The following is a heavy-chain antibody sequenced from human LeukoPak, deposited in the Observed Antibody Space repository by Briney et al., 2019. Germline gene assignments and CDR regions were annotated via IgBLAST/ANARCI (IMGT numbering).Heavy chain of an antibody. CDR3: ARNGARYYYYMDV. J-gene: IGHJ6*03. Sequence: SETLSLTCTVPGYSISSGYYWGWIRQPPGKGLEWIGSIYHSGSTYYNPSLKSRVTISVDTSKNQFSLKLSSVTAADTAVYYCARNGARYYYYMDVWGKGTTVTVSS. CDR1: GYSISSGYY. V-gene: IGHV4-38-2*02. CDR2: IYHSGST. D-gene: IGHD1-1*01.